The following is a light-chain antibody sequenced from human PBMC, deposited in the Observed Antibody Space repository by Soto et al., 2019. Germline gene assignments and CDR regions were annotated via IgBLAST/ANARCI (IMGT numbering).Light chain of an antibody. V-gene: IGKV3-20*01. J-gene: IGKJ5*01. Sequence: EIVLTQSPGTLSLSPGEGATVSPKTSQISGSNFLAWYQQKPGQAPRLLIYASSNRATGIPDRFSGSASGADFTLTIDRLEPEDFAVYYCQLYGTSPPFGQGTRLEI. CDR2: ASS. CDR1: QISGSNF. CDR3: QLYGTSPP.